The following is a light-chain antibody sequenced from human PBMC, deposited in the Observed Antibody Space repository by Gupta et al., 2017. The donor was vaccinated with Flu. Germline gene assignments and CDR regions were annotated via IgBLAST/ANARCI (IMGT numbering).Light chain of an antibody. V-gene: IGKV2-30*01. J-gene: IGKJ1*01. CDR2: QVS. CDR1: QGLVYSDGNTY. Sequence: AVMAQSLLSLAGTLGQPASISCRSSQGLVYSDGNTYLHWFQQRPGQSPRRLIHQVSYRDSGVPDRFSGSGSGTDFTLKISRVEAEDVGVYFCMQGAHWPWAFGQGTKVEIK. CDR3: MQGAHWPWA.